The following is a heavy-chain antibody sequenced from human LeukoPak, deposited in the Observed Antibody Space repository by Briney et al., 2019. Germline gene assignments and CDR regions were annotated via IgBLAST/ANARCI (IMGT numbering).Heavy chain of an antibody. V-gene: IGHV3-23*01. CDR3: AKDRGIAAAGTDY. CDR1: GFTFSSYV. Sequence: GGSLRLSCAASGFTFSSYVMNWVRQAPGKGLEWVSGLSAGGGSTYYADSVKGRFTISRDNSKNTLYLQMNSLRAEDTAVYYCAKDRGIAAAGTDYWGQGTLVTVSS. CDR2: LSAGGGST. J-gene: IGHJ4*02. D-gene: IGHD6-13*01.